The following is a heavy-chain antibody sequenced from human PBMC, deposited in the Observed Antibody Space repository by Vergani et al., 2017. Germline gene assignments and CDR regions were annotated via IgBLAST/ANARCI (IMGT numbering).Heavy chain of an antibody. J-gene: IGHJ3*02. CDR2: LSASDRRT. CDR3: AKVGRSEVAGTFGAFDI. CDR1: GFPFRNYA. Sequence: EVQLLESGGGLAQPGGSLRLSCAASGFPFRNYAMTWVRQAPGKGLEWVSTLSASDRRTHYADSMKGRFTISRDNSKNTLFLHMNSLRPEDTAVYYCAKVGRSEVAGTFGAFDIWGQGTMVTVSS. D-gene: IGHD6-19*01. V-gene: IGHV3-23*01.